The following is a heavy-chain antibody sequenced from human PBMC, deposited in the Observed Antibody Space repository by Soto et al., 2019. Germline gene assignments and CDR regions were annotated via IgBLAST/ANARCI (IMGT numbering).Heavy chain of an antibody. CDR3: ARGVYNPIFGVVSIDY. CDR1: GGSFSGYY. D-gene: IGHD3-3*01. V-gene: IGHV4-34*01. Sequence: SETLSLTCAVYGGSFSGYYWSWIRQSPGKGLEWIGEINHSGSTNYNPSLKSRVTISVDTSKNQFSLTLRSMTAADTAVYYCARGVYNPIFGVVSIDYWGQGTQVNVSS. J-gene: IGHJ4*02. CDR2: INHSGST.